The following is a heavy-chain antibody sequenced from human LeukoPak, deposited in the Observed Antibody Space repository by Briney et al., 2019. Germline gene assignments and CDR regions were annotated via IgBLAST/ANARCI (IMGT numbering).Heavy chain of an antibody. D-gene: IGHD3-16*02. CDR3: AREGLYDYVWGSYRLPLDY. CDR2: ISSSSSYI. CDR1: GFTFSSHS. Sequence: GGSLRLSCAASGFTFSSHSMNWVRQAPGKGLEWVSSISSSSSYIYYADSVKGRFTISRDNAKNSLYLQMNSLRAEDTAVYYCAREGLYDYVWGSYRLPLDYWGQGTLVTVSS. J-gene: IGHJ4*02. V-gene: IGHV3-21*01.